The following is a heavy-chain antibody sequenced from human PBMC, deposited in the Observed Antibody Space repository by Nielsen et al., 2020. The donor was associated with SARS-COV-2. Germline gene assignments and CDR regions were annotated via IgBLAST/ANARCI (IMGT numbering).Heavy chain of an antibody. CDR1: GFTFSSYS. CDR3: ARDGMVMDYYYYGMDV. Sequence: GSLRLSCAASGFTFSSYSMNWVRQAPGKGLEWVSSISSSSSYIYYADSVKGRFTISRDNAKNSLYLQMNSLRAEDTAVYYCARDGMVMDYYYYGMDVWGQGTTVTVSS. J-gene: IGHJ6*02. D-gene: IGHD5-18*01. V-gene: IGHV3-21*01. CDR2: ISSSSSYI.